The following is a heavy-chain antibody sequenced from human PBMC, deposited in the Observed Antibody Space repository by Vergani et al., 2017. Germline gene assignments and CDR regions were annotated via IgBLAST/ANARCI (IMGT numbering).Heavy chain of an antibody. V-gene: IGHV3-21*04. CDR2: ISSSSSYI. CDR3: ARGIAGYCSGGSCQKAGYYYYMDV. J-gene: IGHJ6*03. D-gene: IGHD2-15*01. CDR1: GFTFSSYS. Sequence: EVQLVESGGGLVKPGGSLRLSCAASGFTFSSYSMNWVRQAPGKGLEWVSSISSSSSYIYYADSVKGRFTISRHNSKNTLYLQMNSLRAEDTAVYYCARGIAGYCSGGSCQKAGYYYYMDVWGKGTTVTVSS.